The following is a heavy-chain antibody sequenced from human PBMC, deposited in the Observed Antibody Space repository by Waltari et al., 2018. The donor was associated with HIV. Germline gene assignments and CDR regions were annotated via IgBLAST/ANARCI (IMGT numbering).Heavy chain of an antibody. CDR2: IWHDGSKT. V-gene: IGHV3-33*01. Sequence: QVQLVESGGGVGQPGRSLRLSCEAAGLTFTTYGMHWVRQAPGKGLDWVSLIWHDGSKTYYADSVRGRFTISRDNSKNTLYLHMQSLRAEDTAVYYCARVATVGSSFDALDIWGQGTMVTVSS. CDR1: GLTFTTYG. D-gene: IGHD4-17*01. CDR3: ARVATVGSSFDALDI. J-gene: IGHJ3*02.